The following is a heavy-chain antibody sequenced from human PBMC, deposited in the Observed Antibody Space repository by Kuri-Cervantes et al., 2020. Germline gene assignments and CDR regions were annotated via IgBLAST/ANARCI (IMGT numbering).Heavy chain of an antibody. CDR2: ISWNSGSI. CDR1: GFTFGDYA. J-gene: IGHJ6*02. CDR3: AKDLIAAAGTGYYYYYYGMDV. V-gene: IGHV3-9*01. D-gene: IGHD6-13*01. Sequence: SLKISCAASGFTFGDYAMHWVRQAPGKGLEWVSGISWNSGSIGYADSVKGRFNISRGNAKNSLYLQMNSLRAEDTALYYCAKDLIAAAGTGYYYYYYGMDVWGQGTTVTVSS.